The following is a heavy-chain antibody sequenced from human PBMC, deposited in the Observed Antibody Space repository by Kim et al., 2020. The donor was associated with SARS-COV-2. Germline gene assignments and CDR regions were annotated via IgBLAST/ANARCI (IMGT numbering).Heavy chain of an antibody. Sequence: VKDRFTISRDDSKNTAYLQMNSLKTEDTAVYYCTSWTYYYGSGSYYNPGDVWGQGTTVTVSS. D-gene: IGHD3-10*01. CDR3: TSWTYYYGSGSYYNPGDV. V-gene: IGHV3-73*01. J-gene: IGHJ6*02.